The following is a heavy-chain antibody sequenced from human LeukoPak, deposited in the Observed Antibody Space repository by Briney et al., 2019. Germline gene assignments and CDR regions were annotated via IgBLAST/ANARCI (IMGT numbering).Heavy chain of an antibody. CDR2: VTTTAEGETV. V-gene: IGHV3-15*01. CDR1: GFIFNKAW. CDR3: TAGLGKTDDDS. Sequence: GGSLRLSCEGSGFIFNKAWMSWIRQAPRKGLEWVGRVTTTAEGETVDYAAPVRGRFTISRDDSKSTVYLHTNSLESEDTAIYYCTAGLGKTDDDSWGQGTLVTVSS. D-gene: IGHD4-11*01. J-gene: IGHJ4*02.